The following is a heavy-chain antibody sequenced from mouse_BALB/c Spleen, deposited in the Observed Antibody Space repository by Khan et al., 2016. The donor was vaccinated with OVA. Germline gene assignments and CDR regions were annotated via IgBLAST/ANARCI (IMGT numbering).Heavy chain of an antibody. V-gene: IGHV1S81*02. D-gene: IGHD6-1*01. Sequence: QVQLQQPGAELVKPGASVKLSCKASGYTFTNYWMHWVKQRPGKGLEWIGEINPSNGRTNYNEKLKSKATLTVDKSSSTDYMQLSSPTSEDSAVFYSARVITRDYWGQGTTFTVSS. CDR1: GYTFTNYW. CDR3: ARVITRDY. J-gene: IGHJ2*01. CDR2: INPSNGRT.